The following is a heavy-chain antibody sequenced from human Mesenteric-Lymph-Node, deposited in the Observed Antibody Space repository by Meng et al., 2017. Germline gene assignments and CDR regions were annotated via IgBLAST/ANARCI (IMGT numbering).Heavy chain of an antibody. Sequence: SETLSLTCAVSGYSISSGYYWGWIRQPPGKGLEWIGSIYHSGSTYYNPSLKSRVTISVDTSKNQFSLKLSSVTAADTAVYYCARAFVVVVAANSRLWFDPWGQGTRVTCAS. CDR3: ARAFVVVVAANSRLWFDP. CDR2: IYHSGST. V-gene: IGHV4-38-2*01. J-gene: IGHJ5*02. CDR1: GYSISSGYY. D-gene: IGHD2-15*01.